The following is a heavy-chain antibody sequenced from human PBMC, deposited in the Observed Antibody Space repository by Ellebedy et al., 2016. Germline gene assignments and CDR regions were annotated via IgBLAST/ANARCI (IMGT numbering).Heavy chain of an antibody. CDR2: INHSGGT. D-gene: IGHD6-13*01. V-gene: IGHV4-34*01. CDR3: ARVRGGSSWDVYFDH. J-gene: IGHJ4*02. Sequence: GSLRLXXAVYGGSFSGYYWSWIRQPPGKGLEWIGEINHSGGTNYNPSLKRRVTISLDTSKKQFSLKLSSVTAADTAVYYCARVRGGSSWDVYFDHWGQGALVTVSS. CDR1: GGSFSGYY.